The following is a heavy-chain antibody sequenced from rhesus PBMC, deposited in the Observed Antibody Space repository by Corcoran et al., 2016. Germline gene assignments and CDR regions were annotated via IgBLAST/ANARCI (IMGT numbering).Heavy chain of an antibody. V-gene: IGHV4S7*01. D-gene: IGHD3-16*01. Sequence: QVQLQESGPGLVKPSETLSLTCAVSGGSLRGGYGWSWIRQPPGKGLEWIGHIFGSIGSTYYNPSLKSRVTISRDTSKNQFSLKLSSVTAADTAVYYCARHPNYYSGVGYFDYWGQGVLVTVSS. CDR3: ARHPNYYSGVGYFDY. CDR2: IFGSIGST. J-gene: IGHJ4*01. CDR1: GGSLRGGYG.